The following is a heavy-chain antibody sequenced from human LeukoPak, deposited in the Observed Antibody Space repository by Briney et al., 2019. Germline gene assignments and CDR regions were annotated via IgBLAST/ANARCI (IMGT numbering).Heavy chain of an antibody. CDR1: GFSVNNNY. V-gene: IGHV3-53*01. J-gene: IGHJ4*02. Sequence: QTGGSLRLSCAVSGFSVNNNYMNWVRQATGKGLEWVSLMDNFGYKHYADSVEGRVTISRDSSRNTVYLQLNSLRAEDTAVYYCAGGSYYGSGSRPGYIEYWGQGTLVTVSS. CDR3: AGGSYYGSGSRPGYIEY. D-gene: IGHD3-10*01. CDR2: MDNFGYK.